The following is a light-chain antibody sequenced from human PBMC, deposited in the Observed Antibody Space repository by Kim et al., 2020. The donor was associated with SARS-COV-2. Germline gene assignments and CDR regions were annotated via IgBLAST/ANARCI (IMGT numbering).Light chain of an antibody. CDR3: QVWDSSTVV. CDR2: RDS. Sequence: SYELTQLLSVSVALGQTARITCGGNNIGSKNVHWYQQKPGQAPVLVIYRDSNRPSGIPERFSGSNSGNTATLTISRAQAGDEADYYCQVWDSSTVVFGGG. J-gene: IGLJ2*01. CDR1: NIGSKN. V-gene: IGLV3-9*01.